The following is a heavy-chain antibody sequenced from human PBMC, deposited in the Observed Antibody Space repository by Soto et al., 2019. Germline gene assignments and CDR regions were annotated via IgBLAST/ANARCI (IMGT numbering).Heavy chain of an antibody. V-gene: IGHV4-30-4*01. CDR2: IYYSGNT. D-gene: IGHD3-16*01. J-gene: IGHJ4*02. CDR1: GGSTSSDNY. CDR3: AREGGESSDGLYYFDS. Sequence: SETLSLTCTVSGGSTSSDNYWSWIRQPPGKGLEWIGHIYYSGNTGYNPSLKSRLAISIDTSKNQFSLKLSSVTAADTAVYFCAREGGESSDGLYYFDSWGQGSLVTVSS.